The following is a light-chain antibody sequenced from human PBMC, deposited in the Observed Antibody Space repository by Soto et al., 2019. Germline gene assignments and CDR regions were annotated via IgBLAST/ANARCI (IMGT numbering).Light chain of an antibody. Sequence: QSVLTQPASVSGSPGQSITISCTGTSSDVGGYDYVSWYQQHPGKAPTLLIYDVINRPSGVSFRFSRSKSGNTASLTISGLQAEDEAEYYCSSYTRSSISVFGTGTKLTVL. J-gene: IGLJ1*01. CDR3: SSYTRSSISV. CDR1: SSDVGGYDY. V-gene: IGLV2-14*01. CDR2: DVI.